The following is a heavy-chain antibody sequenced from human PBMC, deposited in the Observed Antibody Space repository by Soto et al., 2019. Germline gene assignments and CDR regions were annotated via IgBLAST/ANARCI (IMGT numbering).Heavy chain of an antibody. Sequence: GGSLRLSCAASGFTFSSYAMSWVRQAPGKGLEWVSAISGSGGSTYYADSVKGRFTISRDNSKNTLYLQMNSPRAEDTAVYYCAKDPVLHVAYSSGWTTSYMAVWGQGTTVPVYS. V-gene: IGHV3-23*01. CDR2: ISGSGGST. D-gene: IGHD6-19*01. CDR1: GFTFSSYA. CDR3: AKDPVLHVAYSSGWTTSYMAV. J-gene: IGHJ6*03.